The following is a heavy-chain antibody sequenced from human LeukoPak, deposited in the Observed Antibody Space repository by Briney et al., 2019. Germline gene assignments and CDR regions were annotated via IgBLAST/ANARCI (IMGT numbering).Heavy chain of an antibody. CDR3: ARGGSYSGLDY. V-gene: IGHV4-61*01. D-gene: IGHD1-26*01. Sequence: SETLSLTCTVSGGSITTGHYYWSWIRQPPGKGLEWIGYIYYSGSTNYNPSLKSRVTISVDTSKNQFSLKLSSVTAADTAVYYCARGGSYSGLDYWGQGTLVTVSS. CDR2: IYYSGST. J-gene: IGHJ4*02. CDR1: GGSITTGHYY.